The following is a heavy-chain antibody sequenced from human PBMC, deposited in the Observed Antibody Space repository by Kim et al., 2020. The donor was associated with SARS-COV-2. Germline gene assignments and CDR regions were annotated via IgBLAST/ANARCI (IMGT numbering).Heavy chain of an antibody. D-gene: IGHD6-13*01. CDR1: GFTVSSNY. V-gene: IGHV3-53*01. CDR2: IYSGGST. Sequence: GGSLRLSCAASGFTVSSNYMSWVRQAPGKGLEWVSVIYSGGSTYYADSVKGRFTISRDNPKNTVYLQMNSLRAEDTAVYYCARVGQQEYYGMDVWGQGTT. J-gene: IGHJ6*02. CDR3: ARVGQQEYYGMDV.